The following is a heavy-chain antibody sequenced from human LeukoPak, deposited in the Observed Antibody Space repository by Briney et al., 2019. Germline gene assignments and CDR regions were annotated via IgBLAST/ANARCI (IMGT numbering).Heavy chain of an antibody. CDR1: GFTFSSFS. J-gene: IGHJ4*02. V-gene: IGHV3-48*01. Sequence: PGGSLRLSCPASGFTFSSFSMNWVRQAPGKGLEWLSYVSSSSSTIYYADSVKGRFTISRDNAKNSLYLQMSSLRAEDTGVYYCARDPFSSSSFDYWGQGTLVTVAS. CDR2: VSSSSSTI. D-gene: IGHD6-6*01. CDR3: ARDPFSSSSFDY.